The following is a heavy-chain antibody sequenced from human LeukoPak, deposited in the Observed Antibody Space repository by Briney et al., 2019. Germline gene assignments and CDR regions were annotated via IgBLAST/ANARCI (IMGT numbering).Heavy chain of an antibody. D-gene: IGHD5-18*01. V-gene: IGHV4-59*08. CDR2: IYCSGST. CDR1: GGSISSYY. CDR3: ARYSYGGSYFDY. Sequence: SETLSLTCTVSGGSISSYYWSWIRQPPGKGLEWIGHIYCSGSTKYNPSLNSRVTISVDTSQNQFSLKLNSVTAADTAVYYCARYSYGGSYFDYWGQGTLVTVSS. J-gene: IGHJ4*02.